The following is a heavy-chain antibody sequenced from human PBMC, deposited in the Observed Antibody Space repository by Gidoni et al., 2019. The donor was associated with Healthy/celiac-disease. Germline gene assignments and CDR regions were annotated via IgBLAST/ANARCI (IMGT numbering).Heavy chain of an antibody. J-gene: IGHJ4*02. Sequence: EVQLLESGGGLVQPGGSLRLSCAASGFTFSSYAMSWVRQAPGKGLECVSAISGSGGSTYYADSVKGRFTISRDNSKNTLYLQMNSLRAEDTAVYYCAKGRPFCSSTSCLPYYFDYWGQGTLVTVSS. V-gene: IGHV3-23*01. D-gene: IGHD2-2*01. CDR2: ISGSGGST. CDR3: AKGRPFCSSTSCLPYYFDY. CDR1: GFTFSSYA.